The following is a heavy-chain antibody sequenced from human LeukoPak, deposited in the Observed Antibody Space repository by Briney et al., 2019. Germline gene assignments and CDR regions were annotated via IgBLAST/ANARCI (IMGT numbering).Heavy chain of an antibody. D-gene: IGHD3-22*01. V-gene: IGHV4-59*01. J-gene: IGHJ4*02. CDR1: GGSISSYY. CDR3: ARAGSSGPFDY. CDR2: IYYSGST. Sequence: SETLSLTCTVSGGSISSYYWSWIRQPPGKGLEWIGYIYYSGSTNCNPTLKSRVTISVDTSKNQFSLKLSSVTAADTAVYYCARAGSSGPFDYWGQGTLVTVSS.